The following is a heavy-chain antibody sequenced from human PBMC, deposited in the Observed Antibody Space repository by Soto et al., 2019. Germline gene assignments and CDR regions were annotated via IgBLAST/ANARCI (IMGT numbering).Heavy chain of an antibody. D-gene: IGHD2-2*01. CDR2: IYPGDSDT. Sequence: GESLKISCKGSGYSFTSYWIGWVRQMPGKGLEWMGIIYPGDSDTRYSPSFQGQVTISADKSISTAYLQWSSLKASDTAMYYCARLEDIVVVPAAILDYWGQGTLVTVSS. CDR1: GYSFTSYW. V-gene: IGHV5-51*01. J-gene: IGHJ4*02. CDR3: ARLEDIVVVPAAILDY.